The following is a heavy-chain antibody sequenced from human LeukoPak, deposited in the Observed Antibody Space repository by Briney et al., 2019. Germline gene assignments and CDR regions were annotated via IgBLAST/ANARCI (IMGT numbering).Heavy chain of an antibody. CDR3: AILHFVVVPAALHN. D-gene: IGHD2-2*01. V-gene: IGHV3-23*01. Sequence: RPGGSLRLSCAASGFTFSSYAMSWVRQAPGKGLEWVSASSGSGGSTYYADSVKGRFTISRDNSKNTLYLQMNSLRAEYTAVYYCAILHFVVVPAALHNWGQGTLVTVSS. CDR2: SSGSGGST. CDR1: GFTFSSYA. J-gene: IGHJ4*02.